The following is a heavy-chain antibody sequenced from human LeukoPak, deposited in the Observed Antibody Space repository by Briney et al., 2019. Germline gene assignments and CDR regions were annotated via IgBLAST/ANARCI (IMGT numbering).Heavy chain of an antibody. CDR3: LSSEWYAAFDI. Sequence: GGSLRLSCAASGFTFSSYAMSWVRQAPGKGLEWVSAISGSGGSTYYADSVKGRFTISRDNAKNTLYLQMNSLRAEDTAVYYCLSSEWYAAFDIWGQGTMVTVSS. V-gene: IGHV3-23*01. CDR2: ISGSGGST. D-gene: IGHD6-19*01. CDR1: GFTFSSYA. J-gene: IGHJ3*02.